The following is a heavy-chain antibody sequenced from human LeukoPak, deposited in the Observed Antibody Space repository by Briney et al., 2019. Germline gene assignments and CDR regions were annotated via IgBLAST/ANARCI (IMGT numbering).Heavy chain of an antibody. D-gene: IGHD3-10*01. CDR3: ARGTMVGGPFDY. Sequence: KSGGSLRLSCAASGFTFSSYSMNWVRQAPGKGLEWVSSISSSSSYIYYADSVKGRFTISRDNAKNSLYLQMNSLRAEDTAVYYCARGTMVGGPFDYGAQGPLVTVPP. J-gene: IGHJ4*02. V-gene: IGHV3-21*01. CDR2: ISSSSSYI. CDR1: GFTFSSYS.